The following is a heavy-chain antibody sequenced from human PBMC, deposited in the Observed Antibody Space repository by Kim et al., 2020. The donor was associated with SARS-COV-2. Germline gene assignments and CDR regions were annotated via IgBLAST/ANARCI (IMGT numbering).Heavy chain of an antibody. CDR3: ARGGIAVAGRYYYYYYGMDV. V-gene: IGHV1-18*04. CDR2: ISAYNGNT. D-gene: IGHD6-19*01. J-gene: IGHJ6*02. CDR1: GYTFTSYG. Sequence: ASVKVSCKASGYTFTSYGISWVRQAPGQGLEWMGWISAYNGNTNYAQKLQGRVTMTTDTSTSTAYMELRSLRSDDTAVYYCARGGIAVAGRYYYYYYGMDVWGQGTTVTVSS.